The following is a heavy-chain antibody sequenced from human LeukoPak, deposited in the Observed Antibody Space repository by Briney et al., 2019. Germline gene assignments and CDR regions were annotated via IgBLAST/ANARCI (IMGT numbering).Heavy chain of an antibody. D-gene: IGHD6-6*01. V-gene: IGHV3-7*01. Sequence: PGGSLRLSCTASGFTFSIYLMSWVRQAPGKGLEWVASIKEDGSEEHYVDSVKGRFTISRNNARTSVHVQMNSLRAEDTAVYFCARVRPGHYFDYWGQGALVTVSS. CDR3: ARVRPGHYFDY. J-gene: IGHJ4*02. CDR1: GFTFSIYL. CDR2: IKEDGSEE.